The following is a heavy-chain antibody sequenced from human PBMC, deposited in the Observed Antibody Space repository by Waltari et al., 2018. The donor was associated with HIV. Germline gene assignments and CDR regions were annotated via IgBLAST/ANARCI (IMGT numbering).Heavy chain of an antibody. V-gene: IGHV3-53*01. J-gene: IGHJ1*01. CDR1: GFNVRTKY. D-gene: IGHD1-26*01. CDR3: ATHYEASGHEYFEH. Sequence: EVQLVVSGGGLVQPGGSLRLSCAVSGFNVRTKYMSWGRQAPGKGLEWVSVIYIGGSTYYADSVKGRFTISRDEFRNTLNLQMNSLRVGDTAVYYCATHYEASGHEYFEHWGPGTLVAVSS. CDR2: IYIGGST.